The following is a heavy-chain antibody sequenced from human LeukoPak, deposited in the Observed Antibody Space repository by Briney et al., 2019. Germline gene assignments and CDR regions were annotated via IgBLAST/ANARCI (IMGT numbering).Heavy chain of an antibody. D-gene: IGHD5-18*01. CDR3: ARSLTVAREYNYGYGY. J-gene: IGHJ4*02. Sequence: PGESLQVSCKGSGYSFPTYWIGWVRQLPGKGLEWMGIIYPGDSDTRYSPSFQGQVTISADKSISTAYLQWSSLKASDTAMYYCARSLTVAREYNYGYGYWGQGTLVTVSS. CDR2: IYPGDSDT. V-gene: IGHV5-51*01. CDR1: GYSFPTYW.